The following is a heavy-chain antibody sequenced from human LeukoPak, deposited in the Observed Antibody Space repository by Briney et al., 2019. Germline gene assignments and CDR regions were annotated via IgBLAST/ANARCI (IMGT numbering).Heavy chain of an antibody. CDR2: IFHSGTT. J-gene: IGHJ4*02. Sequence: SETLSLTCAVSGASFNSTRWWSWVRQSPEKGLEWIGEIFHSGTTNYNPSLKGRVTISIDKSKNQFSLKLNSVTAADTAIYFCARDSAVAGSSFDYWGQGTLVTVSS. V-gene: IGHV4-4*02. D-gene: IGHD6-19*01. CDR1: GASFNSTRW. CDR3: ARDSAVAGSSFDY.